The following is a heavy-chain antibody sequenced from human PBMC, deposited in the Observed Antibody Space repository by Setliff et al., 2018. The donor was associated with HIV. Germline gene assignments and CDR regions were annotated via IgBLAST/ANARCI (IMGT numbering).Heavy chain of an antibody. CDR2: FDPEDGET. CDR3: ARDQTPLDAFDI. V-gene: IGHV1-24*01. Sequence: ASVKVSCKISGYTLTELSIHWVRQAPGKGLEWMANFDPEDGETFYAQKFQGRLTMTRDTSISTAYMELRRLRSDDTAMYYCARDQTPLDAFDIWGQGTMVTVSS. CDR1: GYTLTELS. D-gene: IGHD2-15*01. J-gene: IGHJ3*02.